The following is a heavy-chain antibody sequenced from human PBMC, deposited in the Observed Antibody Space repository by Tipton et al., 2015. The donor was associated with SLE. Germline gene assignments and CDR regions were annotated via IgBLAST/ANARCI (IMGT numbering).Heavy chain of an antibody. V-gene: IGHV4-39*07. CDR1: GDSISGTTYS. Sequence: TLSLTCTVSGDSISGTTYSWAWIRQPPGKSLEWVGSVYYTGTTFYNPSLEGRVTISVDTSKNQFSLEVRSVTAADTAVYYCVRLRSKVLIDYWGQGTLVTVSS. D-gene: IGHD2-8*01. CDR3: VRLRSKVLIDY. CDR2: VYYTGTT. J-gene: IGHJ4*02.